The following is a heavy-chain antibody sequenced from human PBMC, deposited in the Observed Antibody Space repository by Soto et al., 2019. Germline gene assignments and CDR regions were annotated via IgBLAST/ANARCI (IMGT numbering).Heavy chain of an antibody. CDR3: ASFAALPSVPPATNEGLNYSYYAMAV. CDR1: GGTFGPHS. CDR2: ILPMVGKE. D-gene: IGHD3-16*01. Sequence: QVQLVQSGAEVKKPGSSVKVSCKASGGTFGPHSITWVRRAPGQGLEGMGGILPMVGKENYAQKFQGRVEIGADNSTHTVHMEINSLTSEATAVYYRASFAALPSVPPATNEGLNYSYYAMAVWGQGNTVTVSS. V-gene: IGHV1-69*06. J-gene: IGHJ6*02.